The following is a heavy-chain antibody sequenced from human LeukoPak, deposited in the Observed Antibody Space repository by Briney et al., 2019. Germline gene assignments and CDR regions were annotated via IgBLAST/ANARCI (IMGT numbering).Heavy chain of an antibody. Sequence: PSETLSLTCTVSGGSISSYYWSWIRQPPGKGLEWIGYIYYSGSTNYNPSLKSRVTIPVDTSKNQFSLKLSSVTAADTAVYYCARTNDAVAGVDYWGQGTLVTVSS. CDR2: IYYSGST. J-gene: IGHJ4*02. V-gene: IGHV4-59*01. CDR3: ARTNDAVAGVDY. D-gene: IGHD6-13*01. CDR1: GGSISSYY.